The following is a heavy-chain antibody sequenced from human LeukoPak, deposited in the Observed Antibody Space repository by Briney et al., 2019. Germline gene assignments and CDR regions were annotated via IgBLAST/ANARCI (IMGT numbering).Heavy chain of an antibody. CDR3: ARDRVVVSYYMDV. V-gene: IGHV3-23*01. Sequence: GGSLRLSCAASGFTFSSYAMSWVRQAPGKGLEWVSAISGSGGSTYYADSVKGRFTISRDNSKNTLYLQMNNLRAEDTALYYCARDRVVVSYYMDVWGKGTTVIVSS. J-gene: IGHJ6*03. D-gene: IGHD2-15*01. CDR2: ISGSGGST. CDR1: GFTFSSYA.